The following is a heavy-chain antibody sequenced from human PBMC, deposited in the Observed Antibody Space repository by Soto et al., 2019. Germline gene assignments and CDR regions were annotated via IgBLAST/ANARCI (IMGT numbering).Heavy chain of an antibody. CDR2: IYYSGST. Sequence: SETLSLTCTVSGGSISSYYWSWIRQPPGKGLEWIGYIYYSGSTNYNPSLKSRVTISVDTSKNQFSLKLSSVTAADTAVYYCASGRGYSYGSFDYWGQGTLVTLSS. CDR1: GGSISSYY. J-gene: IGHJ4*02. D-gene: IGHD5-18*01. V-gene: IGHV4-59*01. CDR3: ASGRGYSYGSFDY.